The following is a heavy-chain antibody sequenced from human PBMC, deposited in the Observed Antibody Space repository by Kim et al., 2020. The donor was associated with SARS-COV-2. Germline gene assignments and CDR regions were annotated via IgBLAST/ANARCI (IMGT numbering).Heavy chain of an antibody. V-gene: IGHV3-53*01. Sequence: GGSLRLSCAASGFTVSSNYMSWVRQAPGKGLEWVSVIYSGGSTYYADSVKGRFTISRDNSKNTLYLQMNSLRAEDTAVYYCASIIPPYTVPKGFRAFDIWGQGTMVTVSS. CDR2: IYSGGST. CDR3: ASIIPPYTVPKGFRAFDI. CDR1: GFTVSSNY. J-gene: IGHJ3*02. D-gene: IGHD4-17*01.